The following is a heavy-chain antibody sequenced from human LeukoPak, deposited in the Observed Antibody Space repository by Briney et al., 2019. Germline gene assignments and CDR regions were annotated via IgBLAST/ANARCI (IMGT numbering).Heavy chain of an antibody. D-gene: IGHD2-2*01. CDR1: GGSFSGYY. J-gene: IGHJ6*02. CDR3: ARVEVVPAARLTYYYYYYGMDV. V-gene: IGHV4-34*01. CDR2: INHSGST. Sequence: SETLSLTCAVYGGSFSGYYWSWIRQPPGKGLEWIGEINHSGSTNYNPSLKSRVTISVDTSKNQFSLKLSSVTAADTAVYYCARVEVVPAARLTYYYYYYGMDVWGQGTTVTVSS.